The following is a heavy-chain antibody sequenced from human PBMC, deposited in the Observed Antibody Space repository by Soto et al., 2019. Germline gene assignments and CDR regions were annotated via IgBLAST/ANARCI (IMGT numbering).Heavy chain of an antibody. Sequence: GGSLRLSCASSGFTFSSYSMNCFRQAPGKGLEWVSSISVGSGHIYYADSVKGRFTISRDNAKNSLYLQMNSLRAEDTAVYYCARTDRTLDPWGQGTLVTVSS. CDR3: ARTDRTLDP. D-gene: IGHD3-22*01. CDR2: ISVGSGHI. J-gene: IGHJ5*02. CDR1: GFTFSSYS. V-gene: IGHV3-21*06.